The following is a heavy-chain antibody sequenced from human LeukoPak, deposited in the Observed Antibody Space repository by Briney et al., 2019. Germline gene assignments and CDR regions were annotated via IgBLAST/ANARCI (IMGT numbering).Heavy chain of an antibody. V-gene: IGHV4-59*12. CDR3: ARGNYGGNVGFDY. D-gene: IGHD4-23*01. Sequence: SETLSLTCTVSGGSISSYYWSWIRQPPGKGLEWIGYIYYSGSTNYNPSLKSRVTISVDTSKNQFSLKLSSVTAADTAVYYCARGNYGGNVGFDYWGQGTLVTVSS. CDR1: GGSISSYY. CDR2: IYYSGST. J-gene: IGHJ4*02.